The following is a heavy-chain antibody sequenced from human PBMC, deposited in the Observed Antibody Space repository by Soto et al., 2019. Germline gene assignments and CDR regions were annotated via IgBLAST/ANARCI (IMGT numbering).Heavy chain of an antibody. CDR1: GFTFSSYS. CDR3: ARDCYYDFWSGYHHYYYGMDV. Sequence: PGGSLRLSCAASGFTFSSYSMNWVRQAPGKGLEWVSSISSSSSYIYYADAVKGRFTISRDNAKNSLSLHMNSLRAEDTAVYYCARDCYYDFWSGYHHYYYGMDVWGQGTTVTVAS. D-gene: IGHD3-3*01. V-gene: IGHV3-21*04. CDR2: ISSSSSYI. J-gene: IGHJ6*02.